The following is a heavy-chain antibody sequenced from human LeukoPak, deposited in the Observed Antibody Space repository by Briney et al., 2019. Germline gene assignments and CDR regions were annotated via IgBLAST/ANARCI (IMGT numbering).Heavy chain of an antibody. J-gene: IGHJ4*02. CDR3: AKVSGFGYSSSYYFDY. CDR2: IRGSGGST. V-gene: IGHV3-23*01. CDR1: GFTFSSYA. Sequence: GGSMRLSCAASGFTFSSYAMSWVRQVPGKGLEWVSSIRGSGGSTYYADSMKGRFTISGDNSKNTLYLQMNSLRAEDAAVYYCAKVSGFGYSSSYYFDYWGQGTLVTVSS. D-gene: IGHD6-13*01.